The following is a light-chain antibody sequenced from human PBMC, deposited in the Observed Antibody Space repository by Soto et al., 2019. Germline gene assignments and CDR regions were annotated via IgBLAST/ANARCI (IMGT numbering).Light chain of an antibody. J-gene: IGKJ1*01. CDR2: AAS. CDR1: QGISSY. CDR3: QQLNSYPPWT. V-gene: IGKV1-9*01. Sequence: DIQLTQSPSFLSASVGDRVTITCRASQGISSYLAWYQQKPGKAPKLLIYAASTLQSGVPSRFSGSGSGTEFPLTSNSLQPEDFASYYCQQLNSYPPWTFGQGTKVEIK.